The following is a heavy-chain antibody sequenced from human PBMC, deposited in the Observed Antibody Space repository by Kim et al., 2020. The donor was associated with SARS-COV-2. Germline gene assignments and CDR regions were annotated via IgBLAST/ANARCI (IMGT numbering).Heavy chain of an antibody. D-gene: IGHD3-22*01. CDR3: AREHYDTSGSTFDI. J-gene: IGHJ3*02. Sequence: AGSVKGRFTVSRDNSKNTLYLQMNSLRVDDTAVYYCAREHYDTSGSTFDIWGQGTMVTVSS. V-gene: IGHV3-30*01.